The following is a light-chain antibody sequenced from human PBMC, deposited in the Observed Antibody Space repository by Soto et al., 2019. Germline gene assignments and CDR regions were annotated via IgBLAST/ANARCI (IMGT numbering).Light chain of an antibody. CDR1: SSNIGSNT. CDR2: INN. CDR3: AAWDDSLNALV. V-gene: IGLV1-44*01. J-gene: IGLJ1*01. Sequence: QSVLTQPPSASGTPGQRVTISCSGSSSNIGSNTVSWYQQVPGTAPKLLIYINNQRPSGVPDRFSGSKSGTSASLATSGLQSEDEADYYCAAWDDSLNALVFGTGTKVAVL.